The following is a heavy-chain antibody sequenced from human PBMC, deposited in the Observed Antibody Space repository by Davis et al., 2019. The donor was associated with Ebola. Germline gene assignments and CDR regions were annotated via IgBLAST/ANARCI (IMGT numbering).Heavy chain of an antibody. Sequence: MPGGSLRLSCAVYGGSFSGYYWSWIRQPPGKGLEWIGEINHSGSTNYNPSLKSRVTISVDTSKNQFSLKLSSVTAADTAVYYCARGPSLRGFDYWGQGTLVTVSS. CDR2: INHSGST. D-gene: IGHD4-17*01. CDR3: ARGPSLRGFDY. J-gene: IGHJ4*02. V-gene: IGHV4-34*01. CDR1: GGSFSGYY.